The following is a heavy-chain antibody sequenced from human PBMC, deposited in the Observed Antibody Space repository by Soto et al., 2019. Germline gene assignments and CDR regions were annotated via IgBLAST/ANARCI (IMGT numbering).Heavy chain of an antibody. D-gene: IGHD2-15*01. J-gene: IGHJ5*02. CDR2: ISSSSSII. CDR3: ARDRGWFPWFDP. CDR1: GFTFSSSV. V-gene: IGHV3-48*02. Sequence: PGGSLRLSCAASGFTFSSSVMSWVRQAPGKGLEWVSYISSSSSIIYYEDSVKGRFTISGENAKNSLYLQMNSLRDEDTAVYYCARDRGWFPWFDPWGQGTLVTVSS.